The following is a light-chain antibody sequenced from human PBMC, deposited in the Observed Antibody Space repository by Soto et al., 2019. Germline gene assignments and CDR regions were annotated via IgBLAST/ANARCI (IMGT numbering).Light chain of an antibody. CDR1: QSIGSN. CDR2: GAS. CDR3: QQYNKWPLFT. J-gene: IGKJ3*01. Sequence: ETVLTQSPATFSVSPGERATLSCRASQSIGSNLAWYQQRPGQPPRLLIYGASTRATGFPARFSGSGSGTEFTLTINSLQSEDFALYYCQQYNKWPLFTFGPGTKVDIK. V-gene: IGKV3-15*01.